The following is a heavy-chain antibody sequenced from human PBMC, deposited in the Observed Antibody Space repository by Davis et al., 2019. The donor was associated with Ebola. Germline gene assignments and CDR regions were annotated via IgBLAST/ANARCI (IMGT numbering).Heavy chain of an antibody. Sequence: SETLSLTCAVYGGSFSGYYWSWIRQPPGKGLEWIGYIYYSGSTNYNPSLKSRVTISVDTSKNQFSLKLSSVTAADTAVYYCARQDDWNFPFDYWGQGTLVTVSS. CDR1: GGSFSGYY. CDR3: ARQDDWNFPFDY. V-gene: IGHV4-59*01. CDR2: IYYSGST. J-gene: IGHJ4*02. D-gene: IGHD1-7*01.